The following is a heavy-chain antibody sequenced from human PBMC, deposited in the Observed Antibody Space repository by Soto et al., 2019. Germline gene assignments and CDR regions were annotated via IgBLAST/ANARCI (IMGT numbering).Heavy chain of an antibody. J-gene: IGHJ5*02. Sequence: QVQLVESGGGVVQPGRSLRLSCAASGFTFSSYAMHWVRQAPGKGLEWVAVISYDGSNKYYADSVKGRFTISRDNSKNTLYLQMNSLRAEDTAVYYCAKDPGPTGYSYGKLDWFDPWGQGTLVTVSS. CDR2: ISYDGSNK. CDR1: GFTFSSYA. V-gene: IGHV3-30-3*01. D-gene: IGHD5-18*01. CDR3: AKDPGPTGYSYGKLDWFDP.